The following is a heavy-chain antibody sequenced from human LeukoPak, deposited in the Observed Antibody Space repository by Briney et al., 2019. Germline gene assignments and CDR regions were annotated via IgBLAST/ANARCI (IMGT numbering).Heavy chain of an antibody. CDR1: GYTFTGYY. CDR2: INPNSGGT. CDR3: ARGARRYSSGWDGTPYYFDY. Sequence: ASVTVSCTASGYTFTGYYMHWVRQAPGQGLEGLGWINPNSGGTNYAQKFQGRVTMTRDTSISTAYMELSRLRSDDTAVYYCARGARRYSSGWDGTPYYFDYWGQGTLVTVSS. V-gene: IGHV1-2*02. J-gene: IGHJ4*02. D-gene: IGHD6-19*01.